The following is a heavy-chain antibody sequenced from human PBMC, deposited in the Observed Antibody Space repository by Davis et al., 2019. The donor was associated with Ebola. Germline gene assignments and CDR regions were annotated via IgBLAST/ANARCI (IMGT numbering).Heavy chain of an antibody. J-gene: IGHJ4*02. D-gene: IGHD6-19*01. CDR3: ARVYSGWYPDY. CDR1: GGSISSYY. V-gene: IGHV4-59*01. CDR2: IYYSGST. Sequence: SETLSLTCTVSGGSISSYYWSWIRQPPGKGLEWIGYIYYSGSTNYNPSLKSRVTISVDTSKNQFSLKLSSVTAADTAVYYCARVYSGWYPDYWGQGTLVTVSS.